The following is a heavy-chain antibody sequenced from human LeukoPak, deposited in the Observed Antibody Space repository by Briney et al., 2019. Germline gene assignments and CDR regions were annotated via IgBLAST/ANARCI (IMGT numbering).Heavy chain of an antibody. V-gene: IGHV4-39*07. Sequence: SETLSLTCTVSGGSISSSSYYWGWIRQPPGKGQEWIGSIYYSGSTYYNPSLKSRVTISVDTSKNQLSLKLSSVTAADTAVYYCARVRGIAAAGTKYNWFDPWGQGTLVTVSS. CDR3: ARVRGIAAAGTKYNWFDP. CDR1: GGSISSSSYY. CDR2: IYYSGST. J-gene: IGHJ5*02. D-gene: IGHD6-13*01.